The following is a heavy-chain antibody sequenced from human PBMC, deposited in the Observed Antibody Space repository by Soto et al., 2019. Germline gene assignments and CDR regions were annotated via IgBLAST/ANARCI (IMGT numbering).Heavy chain of an antibody. J-gene: IGHJ4*02. CDR1: GFTFSSYA. V-gene: IGHV3-64*01. D-gene: IGHD5-12*01. CDR3: ASTYSGYDYLSY. Sequence: EVQLVESGGGLVQPGGSLRLSCAASGFTFSSYAMHWVRQAPGKGLEYVSAISSNGGSTYYANSVKGRFTISRDNSKNTLYLQMGSLRAEDMAVYYCASTYSGYDYLSYWGQGTLVTVSS. CDR2: ISSNGGST.